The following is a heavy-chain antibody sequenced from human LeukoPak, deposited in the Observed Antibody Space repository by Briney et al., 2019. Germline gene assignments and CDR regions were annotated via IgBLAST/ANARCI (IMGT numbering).Heavy chain of an antibody. CDR3: ARRGARYYDSSGYGDAFDI. Sequence: ASVKVSCKASGYTFTGYYMHWVRQAPGQGLGWMGRINPNSGGTNYAQKFQGRVTMTRDTSISTAYMELSRLRSDDTAVYYCARRGARYYDSSGYGDAFDIWGQGTMVTVSS. CDR2: INPNSGGT. V-gene: IGHV1-2*06. D-gene: IGHD3-22*01. J-gene: IGHJ3*02. CDR1: GYTFTGYY.